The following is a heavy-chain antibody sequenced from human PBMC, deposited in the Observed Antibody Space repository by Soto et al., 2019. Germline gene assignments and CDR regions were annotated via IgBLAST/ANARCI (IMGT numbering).Heavy chain of an antibody. J-gene: IGHJ4*02. CDR3: ARGGIAAAAPPDY. CDR1: GGSISSGGYY. D-gene: IGHD6-13*01. V-gene: IGHV4-31*03. Sequence: QVQLQESGPGLEKPSQTLSLTCTVSGGSISSGGYYWSWIRQHPGKGLEWIGYIYYSGSTYYNPSLKSRVTISVDTSKNQFSLKLSSVTAADTAVYYCARGGIAAAAPPDYWGQGTLVTVSS. CDR2: IYYSGST.